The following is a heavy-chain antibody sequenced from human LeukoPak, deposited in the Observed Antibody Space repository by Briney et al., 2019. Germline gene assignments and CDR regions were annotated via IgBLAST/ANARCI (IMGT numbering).Heavy chain of an antibody. J-gene: IGHJ4*02. CDR3: AKDPVRDIVLMVYAL. CDR2: IKQDTYEK. CDR1: GFIFSRYW. V-gene: IGHV3-7*01. D-gene: IGHD2-8*01. Sequence: GGSLRLSCAASGFIFSRYWMSWVRQAPGKGLEWVANIKQDTYEKYYVDSVKGRFTISRDNAKNSLYLQMNSLRAEDTAVYYCAKDPVRDIVLMVYALWGQGTLVTVSS.